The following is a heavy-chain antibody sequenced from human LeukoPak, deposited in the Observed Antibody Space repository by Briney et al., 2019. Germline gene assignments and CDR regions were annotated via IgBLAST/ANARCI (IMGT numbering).Heavy chain of an antibody. J-gene: IGHJ4*02. CDR1: GGSISSYY. V-gene: IGHV4-59*01. CDR3: ARGIGITIFGVVIPEILFDY. D-gene: IGHD3-3*01. CDR2: IYYNGST. Sequence: PSETLSLTCTVSGGSISSYYWSWIRQPPGKGLEWIGYIYYNGSTNYNPSLKSRVTISVDTSKNQFSLKLSSVTAADTAVYYCARGIGITIFGVVIPEILFDYWGQGTLVTVSS.